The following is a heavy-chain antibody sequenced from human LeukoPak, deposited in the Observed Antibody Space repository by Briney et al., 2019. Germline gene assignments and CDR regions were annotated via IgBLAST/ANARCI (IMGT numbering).Heavy chain of an antibody. V-gene: IGHV3-21*01. CDR3: ARDSGSYYAFDY. J-gene: IGHJ4*02. Sequence: GGSLRLSCAASGFTFSTYSMNXVRQAPGKGLEXVSSISSGSGYIYYADSVKGRFTISRDNAKNSLYLQMNSLRAEDTAVYYCARDSGSYYAFDYWGQGTLVTVSS. D-gene: IGHD1-26*01. CDR2: ISSGSGYI. CDR1: GFTFSTYS.